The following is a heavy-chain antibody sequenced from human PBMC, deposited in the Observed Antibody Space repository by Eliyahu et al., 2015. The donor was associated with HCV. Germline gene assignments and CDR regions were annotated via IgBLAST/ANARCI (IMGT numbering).Heavy chain of an antibody. CDR3: ARVDLIDDYGGYGMDV. J-gene: IGHJ6*02. V-gene: IGHV3-33*01. Sequence: QVQLVESGGGVLQPGRSLRLSGAASGFTFTNYGMHWVRQAPGKGLEWVAVIWYDGSNAYYADSVRGRFTISRDNSKNTLDLQMNSLRAEDTAVYYCARVDLIDDYGGYGMDVWGQGTTVTVSS. CDR1: GFTFTNYG. CDR2: IWYDGSNA. D-gene: IGHD4-23*01.